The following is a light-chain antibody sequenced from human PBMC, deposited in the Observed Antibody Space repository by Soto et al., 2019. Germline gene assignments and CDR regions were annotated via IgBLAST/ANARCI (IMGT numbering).Light chain of an antibody. CDR2: AAS. CDR1: QTINTR. V-gene: IGKV1-9*01. J-gene: IGKJ5*01. CDR3: QQLNSYLIP. Sequence: IQLTQSPSTLSSSVGDRVTITCRATQTINTRLAWYQQKPGKAPKLLIYAASTLQSGVPSRFSGSGSGTEFTLTISSLQPEDFATYYCQQLNSYLIPFGQVALLE.